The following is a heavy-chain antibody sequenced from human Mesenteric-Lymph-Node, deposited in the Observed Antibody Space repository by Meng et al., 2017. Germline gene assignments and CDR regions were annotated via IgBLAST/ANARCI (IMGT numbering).Heavy chain of an antibody. J-gene: IGHJ6*02. CDR2: MNPNSGNT. V-gene: IGHV1-8*03. CDR3: ARGRRMVVPAARANPHGYYYYYGMDV. Sequence: ASVKVSCKASGYTFTSYDINWVRQATGQGLEWMGWMNPNSGNTGYAQKFQGRVTITRNTSISTAYMELSSLGSEDTAVYYCARGRRMVVPAARANPHGYYYYYGMDVWGQGTTVTVSS. D-gene: IGHD2-2*01. CDR1: GYTFTSYD.